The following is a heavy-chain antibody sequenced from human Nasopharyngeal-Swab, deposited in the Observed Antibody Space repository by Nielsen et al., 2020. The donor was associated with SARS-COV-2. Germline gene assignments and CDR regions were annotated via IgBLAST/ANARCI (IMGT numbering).Heavy chain of an antibody. CDR3: ARGYCCSTSCYYFDY. J-gene: IGHJ4*02. CDR1: GYTFTSYG. V-gene: IGHV1-18*04. Sequence: ASVKVSCKDSGYTFTSYGISWVRQDPGQGLEWMGWNSAYHCNTNYAQKLQGRVTMTTDTSTSPAYMELRSLRSDDTDVYYCARGYCCSTSCYYFDYWGQGTLVTVSS. CDR2: NSAYHCNT. D-gene: IGHD2-2*01.